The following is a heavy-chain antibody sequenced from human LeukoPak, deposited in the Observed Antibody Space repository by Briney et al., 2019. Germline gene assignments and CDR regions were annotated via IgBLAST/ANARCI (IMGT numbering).Heavy chain of an antibody. CDR3: ARDSFETDIDY. D-gene: IGHD1-14*01. CDR2: IKEDGSEQ. V-gene: IGHV3-7*01. J-gene: IGHJ4*02. Sequence: GGSLRLSCVASGFSFSRYWMSWVRQAPGKGLEWVANIKEDGSEQYYADSLMGRFTISRDNVKNSLYLHINSLRAEDTAVYYCARDSFETDIDYWGQGTLVTVSS. CDR1: GFSFSRYW.